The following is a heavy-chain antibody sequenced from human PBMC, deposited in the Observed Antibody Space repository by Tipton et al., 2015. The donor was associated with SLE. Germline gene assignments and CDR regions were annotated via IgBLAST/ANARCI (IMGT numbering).Heavy chain of an antibody. CDR1: GGSISSSSYY. CDR3: ARHSPTGKGAFDI. V-gene: IGHV4-39*01. J-gene: IGHJ3*02. CDR2: IYYSGST. Sequence: TLSLTCTVSGGSISSSSYYWGWIRQPPGKGLEWIGSIYYSGSTYYNPSLKSRVTISVDTYKNQFSLKLSSVTAADTAVYYCARHSPTGKGAFDIWGQGTMVTVSS.